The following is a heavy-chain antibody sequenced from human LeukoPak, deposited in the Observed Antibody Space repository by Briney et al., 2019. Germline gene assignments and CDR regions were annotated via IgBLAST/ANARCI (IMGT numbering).Heavy chain of an antibody. J-gene: IGHJ4*02. CDR3: ARDLGYSSSCYDY. CDR2: ISSSSSTI. Sequence: GGSLRLSCAASGFTFSSYSMTWVRQAPGKGLEWVSYISSSSSTIYYADSVKGRFTISRDNAKNSLYLRMNSLRDEDTAVYYCARDLGYSSSCYDYWGQGTLVAVSS. V-gene: IGHV3-48*02. CDR1: GFTFSSYS. D-gene: IGHD6-13*01.